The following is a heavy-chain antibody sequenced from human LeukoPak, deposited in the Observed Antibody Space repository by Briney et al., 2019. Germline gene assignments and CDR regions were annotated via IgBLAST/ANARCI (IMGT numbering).Heavy chain of an antibody. CDR2: ISWNSGSI. CDR3: ARVKAHYTAMADY. Sequence: GGSLRLSCAASGFTFDDYAMHWVRQAPGKGLGWVSGISWNSGSIGYADSVKGRFTISRDNAKNSLYLQMNSLRAEDTAVYYCARVKAHYTAMADYWGQGTLVTVSS. CDR1: GFTFDDYA. D-gene: IGHD5-18*01. J-gene: IGHJ4*02. V-gene: IGHV3-9*01.